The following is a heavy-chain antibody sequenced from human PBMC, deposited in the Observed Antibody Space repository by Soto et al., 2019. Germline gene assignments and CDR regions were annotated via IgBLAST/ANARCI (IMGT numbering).Heavy chain of an antibody. Sequence: GGSLRLSCAASGFTFSSYSMNWVRQAPGKGLEWVSSISSSSSYIYYANSVKGRFTISRDNAKNSLYLQMNSLRAKDTAVYYCARAGGDSSSYYYYYMDVWGKGTTVTVSS. V-gene: IGHV3-21*01. CDR1: GFTFSSYS. CDR2: ISSSSSYI. CDR3: ARAGGDSSSYYYYYMDV. D-gene: IGHD6-6*01. J-gene: IGHJ6*03.